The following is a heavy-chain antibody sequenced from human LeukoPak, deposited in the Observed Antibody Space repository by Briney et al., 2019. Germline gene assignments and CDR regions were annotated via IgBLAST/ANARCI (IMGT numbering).Heavy chain of an antibody. CDR1: GGSISSSSYY. J-gene: IGHJ5*02. CDR2: IYYSGST. Sequence: SETLSLTCTVSGGSISSSSYYWGWIRQPPGKGLEWIGSIYYSGSTYYNPSLKSRVTISVDTSKNQFSLKLSSVTAADTAVYYCARGPYSGSYYRRNWFDPWGQGTLVTVSS. CDR3: ARGPYSGSYYRRNWFDP. V-gene: IGHV4-39*07. D-gene: IGHD1-26*01.